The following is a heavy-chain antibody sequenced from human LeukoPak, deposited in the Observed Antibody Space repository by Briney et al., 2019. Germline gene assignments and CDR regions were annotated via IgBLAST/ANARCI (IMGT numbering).Heavy chain of an antibody. Sequence: GGSLRLSCAASGFTFSSYSMNWVRQAPGKGLEWVSSISSSSSYIYYADSVKGRFTISRDNAKNSLYLQMNSLRSEDTAVYYCARAGPPPSITMIVVVWAGDGMDVWGQGTTVTVSS. CDR3: ARAGPPPSITMIVVVWAGDGMDV. D-gene: IGHD3-22*01. CDR1: GFTFSSYS. CDR2: ISSSSSYI. V-gene: IGHV3-21*04. J-gene: IGHJ6*02.